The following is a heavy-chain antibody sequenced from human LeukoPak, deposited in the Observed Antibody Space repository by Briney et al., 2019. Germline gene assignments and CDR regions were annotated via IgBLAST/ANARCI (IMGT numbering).Heavy chain of an antibody. V-gene: IGHV4-34*01. CDR1: VGSFSGYY. CDR3: ARGGRLGLYYYGMDV. J-gene: IGHJ6*04. D-gene: IGHD3-16*01. Sequence: KPSETLSLTCAVYVGSFSGYYWSWIRQPPGKGLEWIGEINHSGSTNYNPSLKSRVTISVDTSKNQFSLKLSSVTAADTAVYYCARGGRLGLYYYGMDVWGKGTTVTVSS. CDR2: INHSGST.